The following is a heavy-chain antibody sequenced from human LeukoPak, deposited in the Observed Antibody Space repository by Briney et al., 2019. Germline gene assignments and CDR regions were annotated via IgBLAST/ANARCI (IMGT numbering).Heavy chain of an antibody. D-gene: IGHD3-10*01. J-gene: IGHJ4*02. V-gene: IGHV3-48*02. CDR2: ISSSSSSLI. CDR3: ARGGGPMIRSDFDF. Sequence: GGSLRLSCTASGFSFSFYSMNWVRQAPGRGLEWISYISSSSSSLIYYADSVKGRFTISRDNAKNSLYLHMNSLKDEDTAVYYCARGGGPMIRSDFDFWGQGTLVTVSS. CDR1: GFSFSFYS.